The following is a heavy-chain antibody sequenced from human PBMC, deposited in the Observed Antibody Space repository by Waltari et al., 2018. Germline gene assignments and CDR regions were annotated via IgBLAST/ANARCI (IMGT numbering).Heavy chain of an antibody. CDR3: ARGRIESSGSHFDY. V-gene: IGHV1-69*02. D-gene: IGHD3-22*01. CDR1: GGTFSSYT. Sequence: QVQLVQSGAEVKKPGSSVKVSCKASGGTFSSYTISWVRQAPGQGLEWMGRINPILGIANYAKKFQGRVTITADKSTSTAYMELSSLRSEDTAVYYCARGRIESSGSHFDYWGQGTLVTVSS. J-gene: IGHJ4*02. CDR2: INPILGIA.